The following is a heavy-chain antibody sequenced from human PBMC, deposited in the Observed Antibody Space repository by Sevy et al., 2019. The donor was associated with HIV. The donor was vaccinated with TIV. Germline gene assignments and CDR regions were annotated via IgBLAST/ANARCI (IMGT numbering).Heavy chain of an antibody. CDR3: ARDPDSGISPFDY. J-gene: IGHJ4*02. CDR1: GYTFTNYG. D-gene: IGHD1-26*01. CDR2: ISGYNENT. V-gene: IGHV1-18*01. Sequence: ASVKVSCKASGYTFTNYGVTWVRQAPGQGLEWMGWISGYNENTNVAQKFQGRLTMTTDTSTSTAYMELKRLRSDDTAFYYCARDPDSGISPFDYWGRGTLVTVSS.